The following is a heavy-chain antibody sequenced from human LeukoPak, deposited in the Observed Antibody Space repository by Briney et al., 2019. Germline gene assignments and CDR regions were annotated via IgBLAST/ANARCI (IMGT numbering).Heavy chain of an antibody. J-gene: IGHJ4*02. CDR1: GFTFDDYG. CDR2: INWNGGST. Sequence: GSLRLSCAASGFTFDDYGMSWVRQAPGKGLEWVSGINWNGGSTGYADPVKGRFTISRDNAKNSLYLQMNSLRAEDTALYYCARVEGYSSSWNLDYWGQGTLVTVSS. CDR3: ARVEGYSSSWNLDY. V-gene: IGHV3-20*04. D-gene: IGHD6-13*01.